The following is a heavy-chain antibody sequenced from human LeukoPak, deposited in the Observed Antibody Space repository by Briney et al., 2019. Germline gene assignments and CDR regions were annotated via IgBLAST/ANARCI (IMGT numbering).Heavy chain of an antibody. CDR3: AKGGTIFGVDLIDY. V-gene: IGHV3-43*01. Sequence: GGSLRLSCAASGFTFDDYTMHWVRQAPGKGLEWVSLISWDGGSTYYADSVKGRFTISRDNSKNSLYLQMNGLRTEDTALYYCAKGGTIFGVDLIDYWGQGTLVTVSS. D-gene: IGHD3-3*01. CDR2: ISWDGGST. J-gene: IGHJ4*02. CDR1: GFTFDDYT.